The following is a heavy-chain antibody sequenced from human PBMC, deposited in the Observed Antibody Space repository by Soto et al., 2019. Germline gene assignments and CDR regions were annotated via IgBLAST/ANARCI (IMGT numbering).Heavy chain of an antibody. CDR2: IHPSGDT. CDR1: GYKFTTYF. D-gene: IGHD2-8*01. Sequence: QVQLVQSGAEVKKPGASVKVACKASGYKFTTYFIHWERQAPGQGLEWMGMIHPSGDTGYGQKFRGRVTMTIDTSTTTAYMELRNLTSEDTAIYFSVRGYCTTTPCSGDFQHWGQGTLVTVSS. CDR3: VRGYCTTTPCSGDFQH. V-gene: IGHV1-46*01. J-gene: IGHJ1*01.